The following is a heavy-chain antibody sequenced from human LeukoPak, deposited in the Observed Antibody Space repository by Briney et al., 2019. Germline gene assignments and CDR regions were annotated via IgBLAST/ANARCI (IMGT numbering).Heavy chain of an antibody. CDR3: ARAPVGYCSGGTCKRYFDY. J-gene: IGHJ4*02. CDR2: IYYSGST. V-gene: IGHV4-30-4*01. D-gene: IGHD2-15*01. CDR1: GGSLSSGDYC. Sequence: SSETLSLTCTVSGGSLSSGDYCWSWLRQPPGKDLKYIGYIYYSGSTRSNTSLKSRVTISVDTSKTQFSLRLSSVTAADSAVYYCARAPVGYCSGGTCKRYFDYWGQGTLVTVSS.